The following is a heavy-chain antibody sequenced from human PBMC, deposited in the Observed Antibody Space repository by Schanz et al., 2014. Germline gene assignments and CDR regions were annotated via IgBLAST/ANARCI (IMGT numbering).Heavy chain of an antibody. D-gene: IGHD3-22*01. Sequence: EVQLVESGGGLVKPGGSLRLSCAGTGFTFSRYNMNWVRQAPGRGLEWVSSISRSSGRIYYSDSVKGRFTTSRDNSKNTLYLQMNSLRTEDTAVYFCAKSYDTSGYSGFDYWGQGTLVTVSS. CDR1: GFTFSRYN. J-gene: IGHJ4*02. CDR2: ISRSSGRI. V-gene: IGHV3-21*01. CDR3: AKSYDTSGYSGFDY.